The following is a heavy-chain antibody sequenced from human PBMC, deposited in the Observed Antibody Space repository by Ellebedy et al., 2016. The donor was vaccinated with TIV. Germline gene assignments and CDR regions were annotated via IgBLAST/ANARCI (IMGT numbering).Heavy chain of an antibody. V-gene: IGHV4-61*05. J-gene: IGHJ4*02. CDR3: ARVAGNFLDS. CDR1: GGSISSSDYY. Sequence: SETLSLTXTVSGGSISSSDYYWGWIRQPPGKGPEWIGEINYYGSTNYNPSLMSRLKIGVDTSKNQFSLSLTSVTAADTAVYYCARVAGNFLDSWGLGTLVIVSS. D-gene: IGHD6-19*01. CDR2: INYYGST.